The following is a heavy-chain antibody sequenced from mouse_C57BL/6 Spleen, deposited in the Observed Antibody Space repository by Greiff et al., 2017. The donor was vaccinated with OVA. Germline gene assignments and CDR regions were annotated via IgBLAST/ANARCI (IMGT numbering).Heavy chain of an antibody. CDR1: GYTFTSYW. CDR2: IYPGSGST. V-gene: IGHV1-55*01. J-gene: IGHJ4*01. CDR3: ARWDYDSYYAMDY. D-gene: IGHD2-4*01. Sequence: VQLQQPGAELVKPGASVKMSCKASGYTFTSYWITWVKQRPGQGLEWIGDIYPGSGSTNYNEKFKSQATLTVDTSSSTAYMQLSSLTSEDSAVYYWARWDYDSYYAMDYWGQGTSVTVSS.